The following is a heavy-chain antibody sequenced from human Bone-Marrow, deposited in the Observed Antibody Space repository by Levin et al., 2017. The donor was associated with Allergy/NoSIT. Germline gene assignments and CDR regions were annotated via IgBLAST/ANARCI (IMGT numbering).Heavy chain of an antibody. J-gene: IGHJ5*02. CDR2: INHSGST. Sequence: PSETLSLTCAVYGGSFSGYYWSWIRQPPGKGLEWIGEINHSGSTNYNPSLKSRVTISVDTSKNQFSLKLSSVTAADTAVYYCASQPGAEYYDILTGPENWFDPWGQGTLVTVSS. CDR3: ASQPGAEYYDILTGPENWFDP. D-gene: IGHD3-9*01. V-gene: IGHV4-34*01. CDR1: GGSFSGYY.